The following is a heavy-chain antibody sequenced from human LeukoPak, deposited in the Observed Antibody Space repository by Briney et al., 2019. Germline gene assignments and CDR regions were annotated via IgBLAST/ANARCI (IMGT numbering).Heavy chain of an antibody. CDR1: GGSISTYY. D-gene: IGHD2-15*01. CDR3: ARDQGGYSSSLFFDS. Sequence: SETLSLTCTVSGGSISTYYWSWIRQPPGKGLEWIGDIYYSGSTNYNPSLKSRVIISVDTSKNQFSLNLSSVTAADTAAYYCARDQGGYSSSLFFDSWGQGTLVTVSS. J-gene: IGHJ4*02. V-gene: IGHV4-59*01. CDR2: IYYSGST.